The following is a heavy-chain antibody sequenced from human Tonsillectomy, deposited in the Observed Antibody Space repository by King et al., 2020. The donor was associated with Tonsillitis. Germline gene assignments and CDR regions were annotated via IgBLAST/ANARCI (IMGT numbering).Heavy chain of an antibody. J-gene: IGHJ6*02. D-gene: IGHD4-17*01. CDR1: GYSISSGYY. Sequence: VQLQESGPGLVKPSETLSLTCTVSGYSISSGYYWGWIRQPPGKGLEWIGSIYHSGSTYYNPSLKSRFTISVDTSKNQSSLKLSSVTAADTAVYYCARDSRAGGDDGDYGYYYYYGMDVWGQGTTVTVSS. CDR3: ARDSRAGGDDGDYGYYYYYGMDV. CDR2: IYHSGST. V-gene: IGHV4-38-2*02.